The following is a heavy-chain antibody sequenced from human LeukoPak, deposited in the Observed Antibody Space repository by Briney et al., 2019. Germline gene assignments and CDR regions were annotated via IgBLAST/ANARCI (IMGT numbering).Heavy chain of an antibody. CDR1: GFTFSSNW. D-gene: IGHD2-8*01. CDR3: ARAYGYAFDN. Sequence: GGSLRLSCEPSGFTFSSNWMSWVRQAPGKGLEWVANLNQDGSEKYYVDSVKGRFTISRDNAKNSLYLQMNSLRAGDTAVYYCARAYGYAFDNWGLGTLVTVSS. CDR2: LNQDGSEK. V-gene: IGHV3-7*05. J-gene: IGHJ4*02.